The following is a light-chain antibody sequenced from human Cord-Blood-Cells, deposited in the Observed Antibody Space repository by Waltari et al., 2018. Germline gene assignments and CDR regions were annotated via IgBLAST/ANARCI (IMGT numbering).Light chain of an antibody. V-gene: IGLV3-9*01. J-gene: IGLJ3*02. CDR1: NIGSKN. CDR2: RDS. CDR3: QVWDSSTADWV. Sequence: SYELTQPLSVSVALGQTARINCGGNNIGSKNVTWYQQKPGQAPVLVIYRDSNRPSGIPERFSGSNSGNTATLTISRAQAGDEADYYCQVWDSSTADWVFGGGTKLTVL.